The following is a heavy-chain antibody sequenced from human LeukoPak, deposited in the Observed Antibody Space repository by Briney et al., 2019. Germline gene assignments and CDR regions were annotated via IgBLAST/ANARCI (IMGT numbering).Heavy chain of an antibody. CDR1: GGTFSSYA. J-gene: IGHJ6*02. CDR2: IIPILGIA. Sequence: SVKVSCKASGGTFSSYAISWVRQAPGQGLEWMGRIIPILGIANYAQKFQGRVTITADKSTSTAYMELSSLRSEDTAVYYCATLPGYSGYDPESYYYYGMDVWGQGTTVTVSS. CDR3: ATLPGYSGYDPESYYYYGMDV. V-gene: IGHV1-69*04. D-gene: IGHD5-12*01.